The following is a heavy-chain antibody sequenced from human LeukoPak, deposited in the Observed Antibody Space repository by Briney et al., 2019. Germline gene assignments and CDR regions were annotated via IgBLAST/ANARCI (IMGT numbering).Heavy chain of an antibody. D-gene: IGHD6-13*01. J-gene: IGHJ3*01. V-gene: IGHV3-23*01. Sequence: GGSLRLSCAASGFTFSSYSMNRVRQAPGKGLEWVSAFSATDGSAQYAESVKGRFTISRDNSKNSLYLQLNSLWDDDTAVYYCARARIAAAGTGAFDVWGQGTMVTVSS. CDR2: FSATDGSA. CDR1: GFTFSSYS. CDR3: ARARIAAAGTGAFDV.